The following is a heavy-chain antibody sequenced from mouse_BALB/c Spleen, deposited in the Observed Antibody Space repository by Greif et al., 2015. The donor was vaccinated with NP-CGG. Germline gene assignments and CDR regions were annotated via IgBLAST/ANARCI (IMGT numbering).Heavy chain of an antibody. J-gene: IGHJ4*01. CDR1: GYTFTDYN. Sequence: EVQLQQSGPELVKPGASVKISCKASGYTFTDYNMHWVKQSHGKSLEWIGYIYPYNGGTGYNQKFKSKATLTVDNSSSTAYMELRSLTSEDSAVYYCAREGGYYGYYYAMDYWGQGTSVTVSS. CDR3: AREGGYYGYYYAMDY. CDR2: IYPYNGGT. D-gene: IGHD2-3*01. V-gene: IGHV1S29*02.